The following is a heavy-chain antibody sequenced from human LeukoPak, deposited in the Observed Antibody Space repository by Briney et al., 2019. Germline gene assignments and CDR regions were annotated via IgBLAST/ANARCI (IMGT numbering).Heavy chain of an antibody. CDR1: GFTFSSYW. Sequence: GGSLRLSCAASGFTFSSYWMHWVRQAPGKGRVWVSRINSDGSSTSYADSVKGRFTISRDNAKNTLYLQMNSLRAEDTAVYYCARVSPGELLYDYWGQGTLVTVSS. J-gene: IGHJ4*02. CDR2: INSDGSST. D-gene: IGHD3-10*01. CDR3: ARVSPGELLYDY. V-gene: IGHV3-74*01.